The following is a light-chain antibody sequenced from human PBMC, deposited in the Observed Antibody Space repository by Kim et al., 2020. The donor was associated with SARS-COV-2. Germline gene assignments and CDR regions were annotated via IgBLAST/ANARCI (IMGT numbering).Light chain of an antibody. CDR1: QSITNY. CDR3: RQSYTMPRS. CDR2: AAS. J-gene: IGKJ3*01. Sequence: DIQMTQSPSSLSASVGDRVTITCRASQSITNYLNWYQQKPGKAPKVLIYAASSLQSGVPSRFSGSGSGTDFTLTISSLQPDDFATYYCRQSYTMPRSFGPGTKVDI. V-gene: IGKV1-39*01.